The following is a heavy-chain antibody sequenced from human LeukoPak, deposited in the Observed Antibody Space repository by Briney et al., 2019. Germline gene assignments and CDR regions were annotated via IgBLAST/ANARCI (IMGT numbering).Heavy chain of an antibody. J-gene: IGHJ4*02. V-gene: IGHV3-23*01. D-gene: IGHD3-10*01. CDR3: ARDHYYGSGSYPLY. CDR1: GFTFSSYA. CDR2: ISGSGGST. Sequence: GGSLRLSCAASGFTFSSYAMSWVRQAPGKGLEWVSAISGSGGSTYYADSVKGRFTISRDNSKNTLYLQMNSLRVEDTAVYYCARDHYYGSGSYPLYWGQGALVTVSS.